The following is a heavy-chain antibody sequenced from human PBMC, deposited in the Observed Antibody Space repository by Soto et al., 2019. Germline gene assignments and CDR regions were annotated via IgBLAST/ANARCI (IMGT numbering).Heavy chain of an antibody. V-gene: IGHV4-38-2*01. CDR2: IYHSGST. D-gene: IGHD2-15*01. J-gene: IGHJ4*02. Sequence: SETLSLTCAVSGYSISSGYYWGWIRQPPGRGLEWIGSIYHSGSTYYNPSLKSRVTISVDTSKNQFSLKLSSVTAADTAVYYCARTYCSGGSCYFTDCWGQGTLVTVSS. CDR3: ARTYCSGGSCYFTDC. CDR1: GYSISSGYY.